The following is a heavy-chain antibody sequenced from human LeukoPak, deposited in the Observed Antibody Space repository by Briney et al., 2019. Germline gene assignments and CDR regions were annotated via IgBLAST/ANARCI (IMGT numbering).Heavy chain of an antibody. D-gene: IGHD4-17*01. J-gene: IGHJ3*02. CDR2: ISAYNGNT. Sequence: ASVKASCKASGYTFTSSGIIWVRQAPGHGLGWRGWISAYNGNTNYAQKLQGRVTMTTDSSTSTAYMELRSLRSDDTAVYYCASHYGDYGGIYGAFDIWGQGTMVTVSS. CDR3: ASHYGDYGGIYGAFDI. V-gene: IGHV1-18*01. CDR1: GYTFTSSG.